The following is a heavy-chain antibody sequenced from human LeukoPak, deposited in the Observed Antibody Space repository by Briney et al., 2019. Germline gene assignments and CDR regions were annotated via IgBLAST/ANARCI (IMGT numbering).Heavy chain of an antibody. CDR3: ARGTNFWSGYYNMTPFGYWYFDL. Sequence: PSETLSLTCAVSGGSFSGHYWNWIRQPPGKGLEWIGEINHGGSTNYNPSLKSRVTISVDTSQNQFSLKLSSVTAADTAVYYCARGTNFWSGYYNMTPFGYWYFDLWGRGTLVTVSS. J-gene: IGHJ2*01. CDR1: GGSFSGHY. CDR2: INHGGST. V-gene: IGHV4-34*01. D-gene: IGHD3-3*01.